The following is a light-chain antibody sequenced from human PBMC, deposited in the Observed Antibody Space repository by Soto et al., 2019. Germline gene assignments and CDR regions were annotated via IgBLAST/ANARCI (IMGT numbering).Light chain of an antibody. CDR3: QQLHGYPIT. Sequence: DIQMTQSPSTLSASVGDTVTISCRASQTINNCLAWYQQKPGKAPKLLIYAASNFQSGVPSRFSGSGSGTHFTLTISSLQPEDFATYYCQQLHGYPITFGQGTRLEIK. V-gene: IGKV1-9*01. J-gene: IGKJ5*01. CDR2: AAS. CDR1: QTINNC.